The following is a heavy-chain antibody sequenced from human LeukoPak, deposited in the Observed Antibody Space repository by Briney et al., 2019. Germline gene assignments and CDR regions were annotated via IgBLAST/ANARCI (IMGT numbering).Heavy chain of an antibody. CDR1: GYTLTELS. J-gene: IGHJ4*02. CDR2: FDPEDGET. V-gene: IGHV1-24*01. CDR3: ARGLIAGAGY. Sequence: ASVKVSCKVSGYTLTELSMHWVRQAPGKGLEWMGGFDPEDGETIYAQKFQGRVTITRNTSISTAYMELRSLTSEDTAVYYCARGLIAGAGYWGQGTLVTVSS. D-gene: IGHD3-16*02.